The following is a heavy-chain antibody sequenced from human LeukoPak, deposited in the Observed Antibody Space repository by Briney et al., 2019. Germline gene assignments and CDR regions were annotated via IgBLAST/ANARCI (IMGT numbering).Heavy chain of an antibody. CDR3: VRVRHSGSFYGMDV. CDR2: ISTSGNTI. Sequence: GGSLGLSCAASGFTFSSYEMNWVRQAPGKGLEWVSYISTSGNTIYFADSVKGRCTISRDNAKNSLYLQMNSLRAEDTAVYYCVRVRHSGSFYGMDVWGQGTTVTVSS. V-gene: IGHV3-48*03. J-gene: IGHJ6*02. CDR1: GFTFSSYE. D-gene: IGHD3-10*01.